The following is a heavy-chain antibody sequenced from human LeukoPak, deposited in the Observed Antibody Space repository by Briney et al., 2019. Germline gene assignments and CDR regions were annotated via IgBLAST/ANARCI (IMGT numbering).Heavy chain of an antibody. V-gene: IGHV3-21*01. J-gene: IGHJ3*02. Sequence: PGGSLRLSCAASGFTFSSYSMNWVRQAPGKGLEWVSSISSSSSYIYYADSVKGRFTISRDNAKNSLYLQMNSLRAEDTAVYYCARETIPGIAVAGNAFDIWGQGTMVTVSS. D-gene: IGHD6-19*01. CDR3: ARETIPGIAVAGNAFDI. CDR1: GFTFSSYS. CDR2: ISSSSSYI.